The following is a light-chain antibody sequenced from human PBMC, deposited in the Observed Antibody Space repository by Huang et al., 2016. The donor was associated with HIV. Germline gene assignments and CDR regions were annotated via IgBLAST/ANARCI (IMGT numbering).Light chain of an antibody. CDR2: RAS. J-gene: IGKJ2*01. Sequence: DIQMTQSPSTLSASVGDRVTITCRASQNINTWLAWYQQKPGKAPDLLIYRASSLQVVVPSRFTGSGSGTEFTLTITSLQPDDLGAYYCQQYNTYLYTFGQGTKLEI. CDR1: QNINTW. V-gene: IGKV1-5*03. CDR3: QQYNTYLYT.